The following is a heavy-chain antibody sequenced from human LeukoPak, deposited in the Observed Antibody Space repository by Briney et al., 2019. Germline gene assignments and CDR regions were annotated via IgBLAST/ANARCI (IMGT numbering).Heavy chain of an antibody. CDR2: INHSGST. Sequence: PSETLSLTCTVSGGSISSGGYYWSWIRQPPGKGLEWIGEINHSGSTNYNPSLKSRVTISVDTSKNQFSLKLSSVTAADTAVYYCAKNPFKKNWFDPWGQGTLVTVSS. J-gene: IGHJ5*02. V-gene: IGHV4-39*07. CDR3: AKNPFKKNWFDP. CDR1: GGSISSGGYY.